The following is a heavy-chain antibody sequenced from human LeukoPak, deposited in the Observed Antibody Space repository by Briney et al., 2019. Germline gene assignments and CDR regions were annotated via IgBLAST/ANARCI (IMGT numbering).Heavy chain of an antibody. CDR2: ISSSSSYI. CDR3: AREAGSDAFDI. CDR1: GFTFSSYS. J-gene: IGHJ3*02. Sequence: GGSLRLSFAASGFTFSSYSMNWVRQAPGKGLEWVSSISSSSSYIYYADSVKGRFTISRDNAKNSLYLQMNSLRAEDTAVYYCAREAGSDAFDIWGQGTMVTVSS. V-gene: IGHV3-21*01. D-gene: IGHD6-19*01.